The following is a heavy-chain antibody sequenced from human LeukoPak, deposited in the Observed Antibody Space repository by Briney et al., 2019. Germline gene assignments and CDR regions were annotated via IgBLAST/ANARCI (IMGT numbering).Heavy chain of an antibody. D-gene: IGHD2-15*01. CDR2: IDWDDDK. J-gene: IGHJ4*02. CDR3: ARSIVVVVAATEGFGY. V-gene: IGHV2-70*11. Sequence: SGPALVKPTQTLTLTCTFSGFSLSTRGMCVSWIRQPPGKALEWLSRIDWDDDKYYSTSLKTRLTISKDTSKNQVVLTMTNMDPVDTATYYCARSIVVVVAATEGFGYWGQGTLVTVSS. CDR1: GFSLSTRGMC.